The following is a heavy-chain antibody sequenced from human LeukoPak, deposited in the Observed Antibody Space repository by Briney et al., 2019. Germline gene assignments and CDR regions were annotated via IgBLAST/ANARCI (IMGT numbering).Heavy chain of an antibody. Sequence: GESLKISCQGSGYSFSNYWIARVRQTPGRGLEWLGVILPGDSNTRYSPYYQGHVTISADKSISTAFLQWNSLKGSDSAIYLCARAAEGTVSGWWYFDLWGRGTLVTVSS. D-gene: IGHD4-17*01. J-gene: IGHJ2*01. V-gene: IGHV5-51*01. CDR3: ARAAEGTVSGWWYFDL. CDR2: ILPGDSNT. CDR1: GYSFSNYW.